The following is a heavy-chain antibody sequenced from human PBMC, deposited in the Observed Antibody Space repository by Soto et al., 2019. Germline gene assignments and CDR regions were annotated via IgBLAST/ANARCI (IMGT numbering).Heavy chain of an antibody. J-gene: IGHJ4*02. V-gene: IGHV1-69*01. D-gene: IGHD5-18*01. CDR2: IIPIFATV. Sequence: QVQLVQSGSEVKKPGSSVKVSCKASGGSFSSNPISWVRQAPGQGLEWMAGIIPIFATVHYAQKFQGRVTIPADESTSTAYLELTSLRSEDTAGYFCARGGRGYSSAPRYYFDYWGQGTLVTVSS. CDR3: ARGGRGYSSAPRYYFDY. CDR1: GGSFSSNP.